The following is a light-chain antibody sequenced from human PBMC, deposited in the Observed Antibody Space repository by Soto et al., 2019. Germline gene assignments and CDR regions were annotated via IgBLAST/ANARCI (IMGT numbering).Light chain of an antibody. CDR1: QSISSW. J-gene: IGKJ4*01. CDR2: DAS. Sequence: DVQMTRSPSTRSASLGDRVTITCSSSQSISSWLAWYQQKPGKAPNLLIYDASSLESGVPSRFSGSRSGTEFTLSITSLQPDDFATYYCQQLTRYPSTFGGGTKVDIK. V-gene: IGKV1-5*01. CDR3: QQLTRYPST.